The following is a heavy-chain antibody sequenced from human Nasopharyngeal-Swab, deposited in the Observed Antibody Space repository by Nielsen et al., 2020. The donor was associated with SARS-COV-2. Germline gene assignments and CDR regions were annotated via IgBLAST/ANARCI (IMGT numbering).Heavy chain of an antibody. CDR3: ARDPITISGVVPDY. CDR2: IRSKDYGGVP. D-gene: IGHD3-3*01. Sequence: WLRQPPGKGLVWVGFIRSKDYGGVPDYAASVKGRFTIPRDESKIIAYLQMNSLKIEDTAVYYCARDPITISGVVPDYWGQGTLVTVSS. J-gene: IGHJ4*02. V-gene: IGHV3-49*02.